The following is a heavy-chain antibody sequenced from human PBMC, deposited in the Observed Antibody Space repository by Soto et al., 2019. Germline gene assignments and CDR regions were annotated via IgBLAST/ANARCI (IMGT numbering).Heavy chain of an antibody. CDR3: ARESCSSTSCPHYYYYMVV. Sequence: SVKVSCKASGGTFSSYTISWVRQAPGQGLEWMGRIIPILGIANYAQKFQGRVTITADKSTSTAYMELSSLRSEDTAVYYCARESCSSTSCPHYYYYMVVWGKGTTVTVSS. D-gene: IGHD2-2*01. J-gene: IGHJ6*03. CDR1: GGTFSSYT. V-gene: IGHV1-69*04. CDR2: IIPILGIA.